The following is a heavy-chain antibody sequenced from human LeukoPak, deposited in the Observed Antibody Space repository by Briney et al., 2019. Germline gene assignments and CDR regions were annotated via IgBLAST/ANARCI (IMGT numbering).Heavy chain of an antibody. CDR3: ARASSSWQFDY. V-gene: IGHV3-33*01. Sequence: GGSLRLSCAASGFTFSSYGMHWVRQAPGKGLEWVAVIWYDGSNKYYADSVKGRFTISRDNSKNTPYLQMNSLRAEDTAVYYCARASSSWQFDYWGQGTLVTVSS. CDR2: IWYDGSNK. CDR1: GFTFSSYG. D-gene: IGHD6-13*01. J-gene: IGHJ4*02.